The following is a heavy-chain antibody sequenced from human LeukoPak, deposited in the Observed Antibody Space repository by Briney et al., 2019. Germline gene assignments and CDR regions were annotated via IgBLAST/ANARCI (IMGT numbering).Heavy chain of an antibody. J-gene: IGHJ3*02. D-gene: IGHD1-1*01. CDR1: RFTFSSYA. CDR3: AKERPGAYDI. V-gene: IGHV3-23*01. CDR2: IGVSGTST. Sequence: GGSLRLSCAASRFTFSSYAMGWVRQAPGMGLEWVSAIGVSGTSTYYADSVKGRFTISRDSSKNMLYLQMNSLRADDTAIYYCAKERPGAYDIWGQGTMVTVSS.